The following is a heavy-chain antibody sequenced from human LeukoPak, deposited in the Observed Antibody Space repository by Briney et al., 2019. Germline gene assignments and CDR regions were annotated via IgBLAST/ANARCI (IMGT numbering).Heavy chain of an antibody. V-gene: IGHV3-7*01. J-gene: IGHJ4*02. Sequence: GGSLRLSCAASGFTFSDYWMTWVRQAPGKGLEWVANIKPDGSEKYYVDSVKGRFTISRDNAKNSLYLQMNSLRAEDTAVYYCAKDTGIAVAGFDYWGQGSLVTVSS. D-gene: IGHD6-19*01. CDR1: GFTFSDYW. CDR2: IKPDGSEK. CDR3: AKDTGIAVAGFDY.